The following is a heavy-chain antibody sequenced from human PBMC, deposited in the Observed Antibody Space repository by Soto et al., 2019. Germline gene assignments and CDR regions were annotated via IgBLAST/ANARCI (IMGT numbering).Heavy chain of an antibody. V-gene: IGHV3-48*01. CDR1: GFTFSSNS. CDR3: ARGYGIGTTTGLDY. Sequence: EVQLVESRGGLVQPGGSLRLSCAASGFTFSSNSMYWVRQAAGKGLEWVSYITTSSSTMYYADSVKGRFTVSRDNAKNSLYLQMNSLRAEDTAVYYCARGYGIGTTTGLDYWGQGTLVTVSS. J-gene: IGHJ4*02. D-gene: IGHD1-1*01. CDR2: ITTSSSTM.